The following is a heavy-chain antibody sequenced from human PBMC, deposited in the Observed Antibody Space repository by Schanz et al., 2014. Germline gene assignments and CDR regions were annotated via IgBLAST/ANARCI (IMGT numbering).Heavy chain of an antibody. CDR1: GYSFTPFP. V-gene: IGHV1-3*01. J-gene: IGHJ4*02. CDR3: ARSGSSNWYFVDY. D-gene: IGHD6-13*01. CDR2: INAGTGNT. Sequence: QVQLVQSGAEVKKPGASVKVSCKASGYSFTPFPIHWVRQAPGQRLEWMGWINAGTGNTEYSQKFQGRVTITRDTLASTAYMEVSSLRSEDTAVYYCARSGSSNWYFVDYWGQGTLVAVSS.